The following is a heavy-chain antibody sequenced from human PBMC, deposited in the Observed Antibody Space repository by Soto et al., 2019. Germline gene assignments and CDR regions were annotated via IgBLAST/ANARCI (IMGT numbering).Heavy chain of an antibody. D-gene: IGHD2-2*01. J-gene: IGHJ4*02. CDR3: AKAVAEYCSSTSCYLDY. Sequence: GGSLRLSCAASGFTFSSYAMSWVRQAPGKGLEWVSAISGSGGSTYYADSVKGRFTISRDNSKNTLYLQMNSLRAEDTAVYYCAKAVAEYCSSTSCYLDYWGQGTLVTVSS. V-gene: IGHV3-23*01. CDR2: ISGSGGST. CDR1: GFTFSSYA.